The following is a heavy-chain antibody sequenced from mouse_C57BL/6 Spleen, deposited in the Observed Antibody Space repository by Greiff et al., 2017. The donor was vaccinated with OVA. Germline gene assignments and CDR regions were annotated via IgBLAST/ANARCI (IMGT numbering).Heavy chain of an antibody. J-gene: IGHJ2*01. CDR1: GYTFTDYY. V-gene: IGHV1-19*01. D-gene: IGHD2-5*01. Sequence: VQLQQSGPVLVKPGASVKMSCKASGYTFTDYYMTWVKQSHGKSLEWLGVINPYNGGTSYNQKFKGKATLTVDKSSSTAYMELNSLTSEDSAVYYCARKGAYYSNYIDYWGQGTTLTVSS. CDR2: INPYNGGT. CDR3: ARKGAYYSNYIDY.